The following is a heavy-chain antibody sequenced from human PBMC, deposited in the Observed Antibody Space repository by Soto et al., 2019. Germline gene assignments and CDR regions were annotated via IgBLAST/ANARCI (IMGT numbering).Heavy chain of an antibody. CDR3: ARGEIATRNFDY. V-gene: IGHV4-59*01. J-gene: IGHJ4*02. CDR1: GGSISSYY. Sequence: SETLSLTCTVSGGSISSYYWSWIRQPPGKGLEWIGYIYYSGSTNYNPSLKSRVTISVDTPKNQFSLKLSSVTAADTAVYYCARGEIATRNFDYWGQGTRVTVSA. CDR2: IYYSGST. D-gene: IGHD1-26*01.